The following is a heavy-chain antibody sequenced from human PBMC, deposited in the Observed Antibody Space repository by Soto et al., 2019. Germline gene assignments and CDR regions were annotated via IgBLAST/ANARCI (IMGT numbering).Heavy chain of an antibody. D-gene: IGHD1-20*01. CDR2: ISSSSSTI. Sequence: EVQLVESGGGLVQPGGSLRLSCAASGFTFSSYSMNWVRQAPGKGLEWVSYISSSSSTIYYADSVKGRFTISRDNAKNSLYLQMNSLGDEDTAVYYCASIFITGLHYYYYYGMDVWGQGTTVTVSS. J-gene: IGHJ6*02. CDR3: ASIFITGLHYYYYYGMDV. V-gene: IGHV3-48*02. CDR1: GFTFSSYS.